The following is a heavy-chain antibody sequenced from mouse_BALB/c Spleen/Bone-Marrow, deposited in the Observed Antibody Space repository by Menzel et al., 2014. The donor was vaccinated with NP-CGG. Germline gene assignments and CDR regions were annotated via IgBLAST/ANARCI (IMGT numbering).Heavy chain of an antibody. Sequence: EVKLVESGGGLVQPGGSRKLSCAASGFTFSSLGMHWVRQAPEKGLEWVAYISSGSSTIYYADTVKGRFTISGDNPKNTLFLQMTSLRSEDTAMYYCARDRYDEYFDVWGAGTTVTVSS. D-gene: IGHD2-14*01. CDR3: ARDRYDEYFDV. CDR1: GFTFSSLG. CDR2: ISSGSSTI. J-gene: IGHJ1*01. V-gene: IGHV5-17*02.